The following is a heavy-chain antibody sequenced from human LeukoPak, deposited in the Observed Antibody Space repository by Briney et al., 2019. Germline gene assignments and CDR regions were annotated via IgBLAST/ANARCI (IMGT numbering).Heavy chain of an antibody. Sequence: GGSLRLSCAASGFTFSSYSMNWVRQAPGKGLEWVAFIRYDGSNKYYADSVKGRFTIARDNSKNTLYLQMNSLRAEDTAVYYCAKVGVGGSSTSCSDWGQGTLVTVSS. D-gene: IGHD2-2*01. J-gene: IGHJ4*02. CDR1: GFTFSSYS. CDR2: IRYDGSNK. CDR3: AKVGVGGSSTSCSD. V-gene: IGHV3-30*02.